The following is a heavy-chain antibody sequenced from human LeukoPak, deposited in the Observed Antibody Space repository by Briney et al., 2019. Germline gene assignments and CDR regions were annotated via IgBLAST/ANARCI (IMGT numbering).Heavy chain of an antibody. Sequence: SETLSLTCTVSGGSISSGGYYWSWIRQPPGKGLEWIGYIYHSGSTYYNPSLKSRVTISVDRSKNQFSLKLSSVTAADTAVYYCARGFYDFWSGGYYYMDVWGKGTTVTVSS. V-gene: IGHV4-30-2*01. CDR3: ARGFYDFWSGGYYYMDV. CDR2: IYHSGST. D-gene: IGHD3-3*01. J-gene: IGHJ6*03. CDR1: GGSISSGGYY.